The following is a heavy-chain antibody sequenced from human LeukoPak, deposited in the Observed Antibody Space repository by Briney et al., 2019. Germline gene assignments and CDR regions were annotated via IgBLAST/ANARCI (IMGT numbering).Heavy chain of an antibody. V-gene: IGHV3-21*01. CDR3: VGGLTTVTTTGTRNDY. CDR2: ISSSSSYI. J-gene: IGHJ4*02. Sequence: RGSLRLSCAASGFTFSSYSMNWVRQAPGKGLEWVSSISSSSSYIYYADSVKGRFTISRDNAKNSLYLQMNSLRAEDTAVYYCVGGLTTVTTTGTRNDYWGRGALVTVSS. D-gene: IGHD4-17*01. CDR1: GFTFSSYS.